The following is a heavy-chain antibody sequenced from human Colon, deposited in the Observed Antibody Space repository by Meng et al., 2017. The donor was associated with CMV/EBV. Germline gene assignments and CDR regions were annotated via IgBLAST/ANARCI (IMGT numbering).Heavy chain of an antibody. V-gene: IGHV4-59*01. CDR3: ARDPWGPTDY. CDR2: ISYSGTT. CDR1: GGSISSFY. J-gene: IGHJ4*02. D-gene: IGHD3-16*01. Sequence: GSLRLSCTVSGGSISSFYWHWIRQSPGKGLEWIGYISYSGTTNYNPSLKSRVTISQDTSKNQFSLKLTSVTPADTAVYYCARDPWGPTDYWGQGTLVTVSS.